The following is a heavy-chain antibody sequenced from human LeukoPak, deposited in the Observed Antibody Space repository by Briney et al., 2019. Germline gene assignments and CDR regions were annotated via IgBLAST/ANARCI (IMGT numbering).Heavy chain of an antibody. CDR2: FDPEDGET. V-gene: IGHV1-24*01. CDR3: AIYYYDSSGYYYTFDY. CDR1: GYTLTELS. Sequence: ASVKVSFKVSGYTLTELSMHWVRQAPGKGLEWMGGFDPEDGETIYAQKFQGRVTMTEDTSTDTAYMELSSLRSEDTAVYYCAIYYYDSSGYYYTFDYWGQGTLVTVSS. J-gene: IGHJ4*02. D-gene: IGHD3-22*01.